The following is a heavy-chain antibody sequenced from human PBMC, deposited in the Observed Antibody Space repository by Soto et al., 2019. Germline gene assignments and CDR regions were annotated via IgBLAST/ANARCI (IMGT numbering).Heavy chain of an antibody. CDR1: GYIFTLYW. Sequence: GESLKISCKASGYIFTLYWIGWVRQMPGKGLEWMGIIYPGDSDTRYSPFFQGQVTISADKSISTASLQWSSLKASDTAVYYCARQSPTPGYYYFSYGMDVWGQGTTVTVS. V-gene: IGHV5-51*01. CDR3: ARQSPTPGYYYFSYGMDV. D-gene: IGHD4-17*01. J-gene: IGHJ6*02. CDR2: IYPGDSDT.